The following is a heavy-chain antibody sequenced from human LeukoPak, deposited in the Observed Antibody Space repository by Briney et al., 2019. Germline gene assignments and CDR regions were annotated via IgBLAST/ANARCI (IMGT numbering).Heavy chain of an antibody. V-gene: IGHV5-10-1*01. CDR2: IDPSDSYT. CDR3: ASSILYYDILTGYYPLDY. Sequence: GESLRISCKGSGYSFTSYWISWVRQMPGKGLEWMGRIDPSDSYTNYSPSFQGHVTISADKSISTAYLQWSSLKASDTAVYYCASSILYYDILTGYYPLDYWGQGTLVTVSS. D-gene: IGHD3-9*01. CDR1: GYSFTSYW. J-gene: IGHJ4*02.